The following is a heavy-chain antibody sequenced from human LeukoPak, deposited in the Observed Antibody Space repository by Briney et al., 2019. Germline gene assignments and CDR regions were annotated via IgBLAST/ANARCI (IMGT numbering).Heavy chain of an antibody. J-gene: IGHJ4*02. D-gene: IGHD6-13*01. CDR2: ISYDGSHK. Sequence: PGGSLRLSCAASGFTFSNYGMHWVRQAPGKGLEWVAVISYDGSHKYYADSVKGRFTISRDNSKNTVYLQMNSLGAEDTALYYCAILSIAAASSHPLFDYWGQGTLVTVSS. V-gene: IGHV3-30*03. CDR3: AILSIAAASSHPLFDY. CDR1: GFTFSNYG.